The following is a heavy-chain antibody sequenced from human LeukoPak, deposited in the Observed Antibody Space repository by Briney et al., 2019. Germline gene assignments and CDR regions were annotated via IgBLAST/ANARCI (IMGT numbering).Heavy chain of an antibody. CDR1: GDSVSSNSAA. J-gene: IGHJ4*02. V-gene: IGHV6-1*01. Sequence: SQTLSLTCAISGDSVSSNSAAWNWIRQSPSRGLEWLGRTYYRSKWYNDCAVSVKSRITINPDTSKNQFSLQLNSVTPEDTAVYYCARVPRIAAAGLYYFDYWGQGTLVTVSS. CDR3: ARVPRIAAAGLYYFDY. CDR2: TYYRSKWYN. D-gene: IGHD6-13*01.